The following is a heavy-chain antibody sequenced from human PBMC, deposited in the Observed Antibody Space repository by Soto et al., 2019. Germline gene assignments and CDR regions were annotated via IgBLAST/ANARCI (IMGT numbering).Heavy chain of an antibody. CDR3: ASRDGRVGGVVRMSDY. CDR1: GFAFSSYG. CDR2: IWYDGSNK. D-gene: IGHD3-3*01. Sequence: QVQLVESGGGVVQPGRSLRLSCATSGFAFSSYGMHWVRQAPGKGLEWGAIIWYDGSNKYYTDSVKGRLTISRDNSNSTLYLQMNSLTSEDTAVSYCASRDGRVGGVVRMSDYWGQGTLVTVSS. J-gene: IGHJ4*02. V-gene: IGHV3-33*01.